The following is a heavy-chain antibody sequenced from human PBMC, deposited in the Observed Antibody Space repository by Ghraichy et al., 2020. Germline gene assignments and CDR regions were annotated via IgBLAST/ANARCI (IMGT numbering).Heavy chain of an antibody. CDR3: ARVVWFGDALTFDY. Sequence: SETLSLTCTVSGGSIGTYFWSWIRRPAGKGLEYIGRMYSGGSSNYNPSLTSRVTMSIDSSKNQISLKLSSVTAADTAVYYCARVVWFGDALTFDYWGQGTLVAVSS. V-gene: IGHV4-4*07. D-gene: IGHD3-10*01. CDR2: MYSGGSS. CDR1: GGSIGTYF. J-gene: IGHJ4*02.